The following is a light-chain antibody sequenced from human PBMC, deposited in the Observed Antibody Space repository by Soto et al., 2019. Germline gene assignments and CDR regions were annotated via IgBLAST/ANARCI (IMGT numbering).Light chain of an antibody. Sequence: QSVLTQPPSVSAAPGQKVTISCSGSSSDIGNDYVSWYQHLPGTAPKLLIYDINKRPSGIPDRFSGSKSGTSATLGITGLQTRDEADYYCGTWDSSLSAAVFGGGTKLTVL. CDR3: GTWDSSLSAAV. J-gene: IGLJ2*01. CDR2: DIN. CDR1: SSDIGNDY. V-gene: IGLV1-51*01.